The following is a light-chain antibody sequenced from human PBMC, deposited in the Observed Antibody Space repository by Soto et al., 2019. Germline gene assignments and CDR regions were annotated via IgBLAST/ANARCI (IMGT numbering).Light chain of an antibody. Sequence: QSALTQPPSASGSPGQSVTISCTGTSSDVGGYNYVSWYQHHPGKAPKLIIYEVTKRPSGVPDRFSGSKSGNTASLTVSGLQAEDEADYYCCSYADIIYVFGTGTKVTAL. CDR2: EVT. J-gene: IGLJ1*01. CDR1: SSDVGGYNY. V-gene: IGLV2-8*01. CDR3: CSYADIIYV.